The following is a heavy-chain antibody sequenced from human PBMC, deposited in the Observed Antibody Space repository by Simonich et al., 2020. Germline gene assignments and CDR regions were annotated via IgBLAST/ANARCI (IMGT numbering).Heavy chain of an antibody. CDR1: GYTFTSYG. J-gene: IGHJ4*02. D-gene: IGHD2-15*01. CDR2: ISAYNGNT. Sequence: QVQLVQSGAEVKKPGASVKVSCKASGYTFTSYGISWVRQAPGQGLEWMGGISAYNGNTNYAQKLQGRVTMTTDTSTSTAYSELRSLRSDDTAVYYCARASRGTWWYYYFDYWGQGTLVTVSS. V-gene: IGHV1-18*01. CDR3: ARASRGTWWYYYFDY.